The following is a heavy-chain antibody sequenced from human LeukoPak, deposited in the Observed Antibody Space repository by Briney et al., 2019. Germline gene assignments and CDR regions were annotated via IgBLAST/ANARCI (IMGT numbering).Heavy chain of an antibody. D-gene: IGHD6-13*01. CDR3: AKPHSSSWTSFDY. Sequence: PGGSLRLSCAASGFTFSDYAMSWVRQAPGRGLEWVSATIGSGGSTYYADSVKGRFTISRDNSKNTLYLQMNSLRAEDTAVYYCAKPHSSSWTSFDYWGQGTLVTVSS. CDR2: TIGSGGST. V-gene: IGHV3-23*01. J-gene: IGHJ4*02. CDR1: GFTFSDYA.